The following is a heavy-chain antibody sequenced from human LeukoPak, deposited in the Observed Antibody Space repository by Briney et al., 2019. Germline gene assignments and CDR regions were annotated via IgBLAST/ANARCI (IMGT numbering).Heavy chain of an antibody. Sequence: GGSLRLSCAASGFTFSSYAMHWVRQAPGKGLEGVAVISYDGSNKYYADSVKGRFTISRDNSKNTLYLQMNSLRAEDTAVYYCARDPPGCSGGSCYWGRDTAMVPWDYWGQGTLVTVSS. D-gene: IGHD2-15*01. CDR2: ISYDGSNK. J-gene: IGHJ4*02. CDR3: ARDPPGCSGGSCYWGRDTAMVPWDY. V-gene: IGHV3-30-3*01. CDR1: GFTFSSYA.